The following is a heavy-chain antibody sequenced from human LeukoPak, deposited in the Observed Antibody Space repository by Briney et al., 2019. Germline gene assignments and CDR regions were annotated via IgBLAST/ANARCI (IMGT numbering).Heavy chain of an antibody. D-gene: IGHD2-2*01. J-gene: IGHJ6*02. CDR1: GFTFSSYS. CDR3: ARFIRYCSSTSCQTEYYYYYGMDV. CDR2: ISSSSSYI. V-gene: IGHV3-21*01. Sequence: GGSPRLSCAASGFTFSSYSMNWVRQAPGKGLEWVSSISSSSSYIYYADSVKGRFTISRDNAKNSLYLQMNSLRAEDTAVYYCARFIRYCSSTSCQTEYYYYYGMDVWGQGTTVTVSS.